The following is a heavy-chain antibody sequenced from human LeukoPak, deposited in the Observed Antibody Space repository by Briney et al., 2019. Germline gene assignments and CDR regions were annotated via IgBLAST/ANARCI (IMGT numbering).Heavy chain of an antibody. CDR1: GGSFSGYY. D-gene: IGHD2-8*01. CDR3: ARDKGTNG. CDR2: INHSGST. Sequence: SETLSLTCAVYGGSFSGYYWSWIRQPPGKGLEWIGEINHSGSTNYNPSLKSRVTISVDTSKNQFSLKLSSVTAADTAVYYCARDKGTNGWGQGTLVTVSS. J-gene: IGHJ4*02. V-gene: IGHV4-34*01.